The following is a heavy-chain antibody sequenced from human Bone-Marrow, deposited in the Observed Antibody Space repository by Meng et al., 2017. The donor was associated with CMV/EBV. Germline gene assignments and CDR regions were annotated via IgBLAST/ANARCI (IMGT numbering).Heavy chain of an antibody. D-gene: IGHD6-6*01. CDR1: GFTFDDFG. J-gene: IGHJ6*01. CDR2: LNWNGDNT. CDR3: ARVKQSSSLGPTYFMDV. Sequence: GESLKISCAGAGFTFDDFGMNWVRQAPGKGLEWVAGLNWNGDNTDYADSVRGRFTISRDNAKNSLYLQMNSLRAEDTAVYYCARVKQSSSLGPTYFMDVWGQGTTVTGSS. V-gene: IGHV3-20*04.